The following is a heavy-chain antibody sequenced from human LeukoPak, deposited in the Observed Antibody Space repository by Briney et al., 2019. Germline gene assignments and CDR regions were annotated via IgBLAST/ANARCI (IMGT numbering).Heavy chain of an antibody. D-gene: IGHD1-14*01. V-gene: IGHV4-38-2*02. J-gene: IGHJ6*03. Sequence: SETLSLTCTVSGYSISSGYYWGWIRQPPGKGLEWIGSIYHSGSTYYNPSLKSRVTISVDTSKNQFSLKLSSVTAADTAVYYCARHPEQGYYYYYMDVWGKGTTVTVSS. CDR2: IYHSGST. CDR1: GYSISSGYY. CDR3: ARHPEQGYYYYYMDV.